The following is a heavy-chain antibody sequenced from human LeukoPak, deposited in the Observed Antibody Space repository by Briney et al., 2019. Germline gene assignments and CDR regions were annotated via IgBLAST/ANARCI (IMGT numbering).Heavy chain of an antibody. CDR3: AREPIAAAGTDY. V-gene: IGHV3-23*01. Sequence: GGSPRLSCAASGFTFSSYAMSWVRQAPGKGLEWVSAISGSGGSTYYADSVKGRFTISRDNSKNTLYLQMNSLRAKDTAVYYCAREPIAAAGTDYWGQGTLVTVSS. CDR1: GFTFSSYA. D-gene: IGHD6-13*01. CDR2: ISGSGGST. J-gene: IGHJ4*02.